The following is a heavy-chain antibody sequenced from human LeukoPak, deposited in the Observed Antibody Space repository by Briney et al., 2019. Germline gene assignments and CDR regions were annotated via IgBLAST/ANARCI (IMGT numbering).Heavy chain of an antibody. V-gene: IGHV1-2*02. CDR3: ATGYCSSTSCSYYFDY. CDR1: GYTFTGYY. D-gene: IGHD2-2*01. J-gene: IGHJ4*02. Sequence: ASVKVPCKASGYTFTGYYMHWVRQAPGQGLEGMGWINPNSGGPNYAQKFQDRVTMTRDTSISTASMELSRLRSDDTAVYYCATGYCSSTSCSYYFDYWGQGTLVTVSS. CDR2: INPNSGGP.